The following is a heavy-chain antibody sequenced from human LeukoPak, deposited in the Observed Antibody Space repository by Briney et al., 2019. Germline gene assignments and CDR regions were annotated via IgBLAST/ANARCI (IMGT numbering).Heavy chain of an antibody. Sequence: NPSETLSLTCTVSGGSISSYYWSWIRQPAGKGLEWIGRIYTSGSTNYNPSLKSRVTMSVDTSKNQFSLKLSSVTAADTAVYYCALVGRITFGGVIANLFDYWGQGTLVTVSS. CDR3: ALVGRITFGGVIANLFDY. D-gene: IGHD3-16*02. V-gene: IGHV4-4*07. CDR1: GGSISSYY. CDR2: IYTSGST. J-gene: IGHJ4*02.